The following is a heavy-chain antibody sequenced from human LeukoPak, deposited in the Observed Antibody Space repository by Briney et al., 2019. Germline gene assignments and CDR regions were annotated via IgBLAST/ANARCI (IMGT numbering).Heavy chain of an antibody. J-gene: IGHJ4*02. CDR1: GGSISSYY. Sequence: SETLSLTCTVSGGSISSYYWSWIRQTPGKGLEWIGYIYYSGSTNYNPSLKSRVTISVDTSKNQFSLKLSSVTAADTAVYYCARLTASEGRLDYWGQGTLVTVSS. CDR2: IYYSGST. D-gene: IGHD1-1*01. CDR3: ARLTASEGRLDY. V-gene: IGHV4-59*08.